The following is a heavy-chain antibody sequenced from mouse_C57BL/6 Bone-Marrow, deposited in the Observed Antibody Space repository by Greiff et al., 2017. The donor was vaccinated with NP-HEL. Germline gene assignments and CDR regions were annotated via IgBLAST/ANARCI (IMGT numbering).Heavy chain of an antibody. J-gene: IGHJ4*01. CDR3: ASLYYYGSRYAMDY. CDR1: GYTFTSYW. Sequence: QVQLQQPGAELVKPGASVKLSCKASGYTFTSYWMHWVKQRPGQGLEWIGMIHPNSGSTNYNEKFKSKATLTVDKSSSTAYMQLSSLTSEDSAVYYCASLYYYGSRYAMDYWGQGTSVTVSS. V-gene: IGHV1-64*01. D-gene: IGHD1-1*01. CDR2: IHPNSGST.